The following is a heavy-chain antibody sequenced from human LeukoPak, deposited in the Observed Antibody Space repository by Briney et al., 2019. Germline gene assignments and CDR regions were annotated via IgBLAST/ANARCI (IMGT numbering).Heavy chain of an antibody. CDR1: EYTLTELH. Sequence: ASVKVPCRVPEYTLTELHMYWVRQAPGKGLEWMGGFGPDHTESIYAQKFQGRVTMTEDATTDTAYMELRNLKSDDTAVYFCAADRKIVGTTSAYIYWGQGTLVTVSS. D-gene: IGHD1-26*01. J-gene: IGHJ4*02. CDR2: FGPDHTES. V-gene: IGHV1-24*01. CDR3: AADRKIVGTTSAYIY.